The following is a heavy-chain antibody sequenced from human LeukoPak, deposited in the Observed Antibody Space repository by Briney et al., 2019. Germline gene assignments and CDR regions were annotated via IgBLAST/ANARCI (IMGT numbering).Heavy chain of an antibody. CDR2: IYYSGST. CDR3: ARKNYYDSSGYLDY. D-gene: IGHD3-22*01. Sequence: SETLSLTCTVSGGSVSSGLHYWSWIRQHPGKGLEWIGYIYYSGSTYYNPSLKSRVTISVDTSKNQFSLKLSSVTAADTAVYYCARKNYYDSSGYLDYWGQGTLVTVSS. CDR1: GGSVSSGLHY. J-gene: IGHJ4*02. V-gene: IGHV4-31*03.